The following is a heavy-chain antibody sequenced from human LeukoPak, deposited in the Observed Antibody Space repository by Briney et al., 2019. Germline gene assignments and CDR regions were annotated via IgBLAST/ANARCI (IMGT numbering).Heavy chain of an antibody. Sequence: SVKVSCKASGGTFSSYAISWVRQAPGQGLEWMGGIIPIFGTGNYAQKFQGRVTITADESTSTAYMELSSLRSEDTAVYYCARRGFAAAGPNWFDPWGQGTLVTVSS. CDR1: GGTFSSYA. CDR2: IIPIFGTG. J-gene: IGHJ5*02. D-gene: IGHD6-13*01. CDR3: ARRGFAAAGPNWFDP. V-gene: IGHV1-69*13.